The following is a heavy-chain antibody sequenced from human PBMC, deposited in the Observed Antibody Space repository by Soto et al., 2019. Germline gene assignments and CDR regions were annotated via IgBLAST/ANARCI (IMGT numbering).Heavy chain of an antibody. J-gene: IGHJ4*02. CDR1: GFTFRSYA. D-gene: IGHD4-17*01. CDR3: AKDKHHYGDDPYYFDY. V-gene: IGHV3-23*01. Sequence: EVQLLESGGGLVQPGGSLRLSCAASGFTFRSYAMSWVRQAPGKGLEWVSAISGSGGSTYYADSVKGRFTISRDNSKNTMYLQMNSLRAEDTAVYYCAKDKHHYGDDPYYFDYWGQGTLVTVSS. CDR2: ISGSGGST.